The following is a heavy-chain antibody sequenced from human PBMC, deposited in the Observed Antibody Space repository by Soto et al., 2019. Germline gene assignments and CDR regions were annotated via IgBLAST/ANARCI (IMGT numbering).Heavy chain of an antibody. D-gene: IGHD3-22*01. Sequence: PSETLSLTCTVSGGSISSSSYYWGWIRQPPGKGLERIGSIYYSGGTYYNPFLKSRVTISVDTSKIQFSLKLSSVTAADTAVYYCARRLYYDSSGFEGGGMDVWGQGTTVTVSS. CDR3: ARRLYYDSSGFEGGGMDV. V-gene: IGHV4-39*01. CDR2: IYYSGGT. J-gene: IGHJ6*02. CDR1: GGSISSSSYY.